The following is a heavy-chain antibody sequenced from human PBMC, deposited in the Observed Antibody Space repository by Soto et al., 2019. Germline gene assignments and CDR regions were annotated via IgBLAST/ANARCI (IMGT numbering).Heavy chain of an antibody. CDR2: ISGYNGET. Sequence: ASVKVSCKASGYTFTRYGISWVRQAPGQGLEWMGWISGYNGETNYAQKFQGRVTMTVDTSTTTAFMELTSLTSDDSALYYCAKNGQPPYYYYGMDVWGQGTTVTVSS. CDR1: GYTFTRYG. D-gene: IGHD2-8*01. V-gene: IGHV1-18*01. J-gene: IGHJ6*02. CDR3: AKNGQPPYYYYGMDV.